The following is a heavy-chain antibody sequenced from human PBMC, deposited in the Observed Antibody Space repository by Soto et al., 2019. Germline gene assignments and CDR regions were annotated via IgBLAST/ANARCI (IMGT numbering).Heavy chain of an antibody. J-gene: IGHJ6*02. V-gene: IGHV3-23*01. CDR3: TDTSTRSLLFYGMDV. CDR1: GFTFSSYA. D-gene: IGHD2-2*01. Sequence: GGSLRLSCAASGFTFSSYAMSWVRQAPGKGLEWVSAISGSGGSTYYADSVKGRFTISRDNSKNTLYLQMNRLRADDTAAYYCTDTSTRSLLFYGMDVWGQGTTVTVSS. CDR2: ISGSGGST.